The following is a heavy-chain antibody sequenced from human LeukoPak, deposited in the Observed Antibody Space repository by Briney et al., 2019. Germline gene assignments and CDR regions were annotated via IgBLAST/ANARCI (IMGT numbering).Heavy chain of an antibody. CDR2: IKHDGSEK. CDR1: GFTFSRYW. D-gene: IGHD3-10*01. Sequence: EGSLRLSCAASGFTFSRYWMSWVRQAPGKGLEWVANIKHDGSEKYYVDSVKGRFTISRDNAKNSLYLQMNSLRAEDTAVYYCARDSGSGFDPWGQGTLVTVSS. CDR3: ARDSGSGFDP. V-gene: IGHV3-7*01. J-gene: IGHJ5*02.